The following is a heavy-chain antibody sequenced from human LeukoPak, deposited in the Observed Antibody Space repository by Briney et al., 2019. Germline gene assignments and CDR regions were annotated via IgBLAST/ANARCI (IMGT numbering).Heavy chain of an antibody. V-gene: IGHV3-30*18. CDR3: AKVGGSGSYYNPFDY. Sequence: GGSLRLSCAASGFTFSSYGMHWVRQAPGKGLEWVAVISYDGSNKYYADSVKGRFTISRDNSKNTLYLQMNSLRAEDTAVYYCAKVGGSGSYYNPFDYWGQGTLVTVSS. D-gene: IGHD3-10*01. CDR1: GFTFSSYG. J-gene: IGHJ4*02. CDR2: ISYDGSNK.